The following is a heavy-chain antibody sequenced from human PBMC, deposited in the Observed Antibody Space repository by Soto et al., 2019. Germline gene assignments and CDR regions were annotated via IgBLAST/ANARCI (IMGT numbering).Heavy chain of an antibody. CDR3: ARDLRSSGSDY. V-gene: IGHV1-46*01. J-gene: IGHJ4*02. CDR2: INPSGGST. Sequence: ASVKVSCKASGYTFTSYYMHWVRQAPGQGLEWMGIINPSGGSTSYAQKFQGRVTMTRDTSTSTAYMELRSLRSDDTAVYYCARDLRSSGSDYWGQGTLVTVSS. CDR1: GYTFTSYY. D-gene: IGHD6-19*01.